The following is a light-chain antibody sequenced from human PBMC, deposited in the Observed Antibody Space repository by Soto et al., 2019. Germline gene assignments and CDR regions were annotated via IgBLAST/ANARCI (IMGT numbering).Light chain of an antibody. CDR1: QSISSW. J-gene: IGKJ1*01. CDR2: DAS. Sequence: DIQMTQSPSTLSASVGDRVTITCRASQSISSWLAWYQQKPGKAPKLLIYDASSLESGVPSRFSGSGSGTDFPRTISSLQPDDFATYYCQQYNSYSGTFGQGTKVEIK. V-gene: IGKV1-5*01. CDR3: QQYNSYSGT.